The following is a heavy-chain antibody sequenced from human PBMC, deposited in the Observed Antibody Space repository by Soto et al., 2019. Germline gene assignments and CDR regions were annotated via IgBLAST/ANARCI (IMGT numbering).Heavy chain of an antibody. CDR1: GGTFSSYT. V-gene: IGHV1-69*02. J-gene: IGHJ3*02. CDR2: IIPILGIA. Sequence: QVQLVQSGAEVKKPGSSVKVSCKASGGTFSSYTISWVRQAPGQGLEWMGRIIPILGIANYAQKFQGRVTITADKSTSTAYMELSSLRSEDTAVYYCAGPPSPTNDAFDIWGQGTMVTVSS. CDR3: AGPPSPTNDAFDI. D-gene: IGHD2-8*01.